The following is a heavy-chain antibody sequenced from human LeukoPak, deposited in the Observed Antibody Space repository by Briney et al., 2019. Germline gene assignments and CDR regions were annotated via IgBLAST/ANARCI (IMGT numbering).Heavy chain of an antibody. CDR1: GFTFTKYW. J-gene: IGHJ3*02. Sequence: GDSLRLSCAASGFTFTKYWMTWVRQAPGKGLEWVGNIKQDGSDKNYMDSVKGRFTISRDNTKNSVYLQMSSLRAEDTAVYYCARTYDFGRGPPGDAFDNWGPGTLVIVSS. CDR3: ARTYDFGRGPPGDAFDN. CDR2: IKQDGSDK. D-gene: IGHD3-3*01. V-gene: IGHV3-7*01.